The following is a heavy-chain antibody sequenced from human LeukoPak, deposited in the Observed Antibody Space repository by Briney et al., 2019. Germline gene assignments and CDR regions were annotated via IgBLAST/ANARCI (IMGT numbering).Heavy chain of an antibody. Sequence: SETLSLTCTVSGGSINSNNYYWGWIRQPPGKGLEWIGSIYSSGSAYYNPSLKGRVTISVDTSKNRFSLRLSSVTAADTAVYYCQSRYLEWLLEYWGQGTLVTVSS. CDR3: QSRYLEWLLEY. V-gene: IGHV4-39*01. CDR1: GGSINSNNYY. D-gene: IGHD3-3*01. CDR2: IYSSGSA. J-gene: IGHJ4*02.